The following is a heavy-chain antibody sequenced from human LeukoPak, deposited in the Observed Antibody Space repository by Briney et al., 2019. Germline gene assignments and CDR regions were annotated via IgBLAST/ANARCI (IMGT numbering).Heavy chain of an antibody. J-gene: IGHJ4*02. CDR2: IGIDSGNT. D-gene: IGHD1-1*01. CDR1: GFPFIEYS. V-gene: IGHV3-48*01. Sequence: GESLKISCTASGFPFIEYSMNWVRQVPGKGLEWIAYIGIDSGNTKYADSVRGRFTISADKTKNSLYVQMNSLRVEDTAVYYCARDHNYAFDNWGQGTLVSVAS. CDR3: ARDHNYAFDN.